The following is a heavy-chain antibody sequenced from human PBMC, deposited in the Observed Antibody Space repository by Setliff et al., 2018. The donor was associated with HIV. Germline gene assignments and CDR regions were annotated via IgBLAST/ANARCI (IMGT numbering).Heavy chain of an antibody. CDR3: ARASSRLNCSGGSCYRAPYAFDI. CDR1: GGSISSGSYY. V-gene: IGHV4-61*09. D-gene: IGHD2-15*01. CDR2: IYTSGST. Sequence: SETLSLTCTVSGGSISSGSYYWSWIRQPAGKGLEWIGHIYTSGSTNYNPSLKSRVTISVDTSKNQFSLKLSSVTAADTAVYYCARASSRLNCSGGSCYRAPYAFDIWGQGTMFTVSS. J-gene: IGHJ3*02.